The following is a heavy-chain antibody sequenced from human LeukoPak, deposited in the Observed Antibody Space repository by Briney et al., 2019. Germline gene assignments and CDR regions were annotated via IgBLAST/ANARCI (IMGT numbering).Heavy chain of an antibody. CDR3: ARVIQSSGSSDY. D-gene: IGHD3-10*01. J-gene: IGHJ4*02. CDR2: ISSSSGYI. Sequence: GGSLRLSCAASGFTFRNYGMNWVRQAPGKGLEWLSSISSSSGYIYYADSLKGRFTVSRDNAKNSLYLQMNSLRGEDTAVYYCARVIQSSGSSDYWGQGTLVTVSS. CDR1: GFTFRNYG. V-gene: IGHV3-21*01.